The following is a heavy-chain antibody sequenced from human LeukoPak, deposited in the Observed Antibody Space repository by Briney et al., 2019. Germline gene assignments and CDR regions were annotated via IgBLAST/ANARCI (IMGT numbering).Heavy chain of an antibody. CDR1: GGSISSGGYY. D-gene: IGHD3-3*01. J-gene: IGHJ6*02. Sequence: SETLSLTCTVSGGSISSGGYYWSWFRQHPGKGLEWIGYIYYSGSTYYNPSLKSRVTISVDTSKNQFSLKLSSVTAADTAVCYCARDNSVGDFWSGYSRAGGMDVWGQGTTVTVSS. V-gene: IGHV4-31*03. CDR2: IYYSGST. CDR3: ARDNSVGDFWSGYSRAGGMDV.